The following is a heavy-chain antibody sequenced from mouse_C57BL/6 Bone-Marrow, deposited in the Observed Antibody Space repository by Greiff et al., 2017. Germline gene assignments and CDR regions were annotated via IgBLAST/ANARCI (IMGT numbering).Heavy chain of an antibody. D-gene: IGHD3-2*02. Sequence: VQLQQSGPELVRPGASVKISCKAPGYTFTSHWMQWVRQRPGQGLAWIGEIFPGSGSTYYNEKFKGKATLTVDTSSSTAYMQLSSLTSEDSAVYFCAETAQATYWFAYWGQGTLVTVSA. CDR2: IFPGSGST. J-gene: IGHJ3*01. CDR1: GYTFTSHW. V-gene: IGHV1-56*01. CDR3: AETAQATYWFAY.